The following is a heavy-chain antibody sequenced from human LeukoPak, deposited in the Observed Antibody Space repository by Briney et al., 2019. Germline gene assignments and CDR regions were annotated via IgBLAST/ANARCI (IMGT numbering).Heavy chain of an antibody. CDR2: IHHSGST. Sequence: PSETLSLTCAVSGYSISSGYYWGWIRQPPGKGLEWIASIHHSGSTYYNSSLKSRTTISMDTSKNQFSSKLTSVTAADTAIYFCARYPHAFDVWGQGTMVTVSS. V-gene: IGHV4-38-2*01. CDR3: ARYPHAFDV. CDR1: GYSISSGYY. J-gene: IGHJ3*01.